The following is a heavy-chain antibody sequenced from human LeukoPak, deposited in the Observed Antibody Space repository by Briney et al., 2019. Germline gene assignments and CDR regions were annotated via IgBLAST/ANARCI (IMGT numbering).Heavy chain of an antibody. CDR2: IWNDGSNK. J-gene: IGHJ4*02. V-gene: IGHV3-33*01. CDR3: ARASGPFDY. Sequence: GGSLRLSCAASGFTFSIYGMHWVRQAPGKGLEWVAVIWNDGSNKYYADSVKGRFTISRDNSKNTLYLQMNSLRAEDTAVYSCARASGPFDYWGQGALVTVSS. D-gene: IGHD3-10*01. CDR1: GFTFSIYG.